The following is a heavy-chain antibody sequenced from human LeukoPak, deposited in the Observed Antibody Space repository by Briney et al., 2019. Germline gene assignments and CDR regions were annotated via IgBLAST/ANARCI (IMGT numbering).Heavy chain of an antibody. V-gene: IGHV3-23*01. Sequence: GGSLRLSCAASGFTFSSYGMSWVRQAPGKGLEWVSTIRGSGDITYYADSVKGRFTISRDNSKNTLYLQMNSLRAEDTAVYYCAKGTYGSGTYGSIDYWGQGTLVTVSS. J-gene: IGHJ4*02. CDR3: AKGTYGSGTYGSIDY. D-gene: IGHD3-10*01. CDR1: GFTFSSYG. CDR2: IRGSGDIT.